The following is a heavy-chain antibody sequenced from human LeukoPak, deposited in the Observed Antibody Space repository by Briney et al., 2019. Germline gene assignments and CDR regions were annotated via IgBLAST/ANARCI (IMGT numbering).Heavy chain of an antibody. V-gene: IGHV4-39*01. J-gene: IGHJ4*02. Sequence: PSETLSLTCTVSGGSISSYYWGWIRQPPGKGLEWIGSIYYSGSTYYNPPLKSRVTISVDTSKNQFSLKLSSVTAADTAVYYCARLRYSSGWYVPEIDYWGQGTLVTVSS. D-gene: IGHD6-19*01. CDR2: IYYSGST. CDR3: ARLRYSSGWYVPEIDY. CDR1: GGSISSYY.